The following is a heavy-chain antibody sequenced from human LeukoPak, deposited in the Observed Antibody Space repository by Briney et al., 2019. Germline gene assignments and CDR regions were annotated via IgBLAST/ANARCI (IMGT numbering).Heavy chain of an antibody. D-gene: IGHD5-18*01. CDR1: GGSISSSNW. Sequence: PSETLSLTCAVSGGSISSSNWWSWVRQPPGKGLEWIGGIYHSGSTNYNPSLKSRVTISVDKSKNQFSLKLSSVTAADTAVYYCARDRAQLWLRNYYGMDVWGQGTTVTVSS. CDR3: ARDRAQLWLRNYYGMDV. V-gene: IGHV4-4*02. J-gene: IGHJ6*02. CDR2: IYHSGST.